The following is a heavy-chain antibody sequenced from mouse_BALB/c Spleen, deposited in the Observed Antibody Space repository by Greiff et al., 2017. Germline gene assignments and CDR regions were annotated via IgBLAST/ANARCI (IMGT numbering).Heavy chain of an antibody. Sequence: EVQVVESGGGLVKPGGSLKLSCAASGFTFSSYAMSWVRQTPEKRLEWVASISSGSSTIYYADTVKGRFTISRDNPKNTLFLQMTSLRSEDTAMYYCARSVHYYYAMDYWGQGTSVTVSS. V-gene: IGHV5-17*02. CDR2: ISSGSSTI. D-gene: IGHD1-2*01. CDR3: ARSVHYYYAMDY. J-gene: IGHJ4*01. CDR1: GFTFSSYA.